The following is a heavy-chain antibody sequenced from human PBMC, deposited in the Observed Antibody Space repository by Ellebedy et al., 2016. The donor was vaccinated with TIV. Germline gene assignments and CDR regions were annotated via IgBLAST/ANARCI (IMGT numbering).Heavy chain of an antibody. CDR2: ISWGGGTT. CDR3: ARGYRWLPLDS. Sequence: GESLKISCAVSGFRFDDYTVHWVRQAPGQGLEWVSLISWGGGTTHYADSVKGRFTISRDDSENSLYLQMNSLRTEDTALYYCARGYRWLPLDSWGRGTLVTVSS. D-gene: IGHD6-19*01. J-gene: IGHJ4*02. V-gene: IGHV3-43*01. CDR1: GFRFDDYT.